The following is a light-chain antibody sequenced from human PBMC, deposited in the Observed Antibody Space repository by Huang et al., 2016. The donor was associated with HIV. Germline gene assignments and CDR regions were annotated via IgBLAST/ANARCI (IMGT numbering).Light chain of an antibody. CDR1: QNIRNY. J-gene: IGKJ1*01. CDR2: ASS. V-gene: IGKV1-39*01. CDR3: QESYSTPWT. Sequence: DIQMTQSPSSQSASVGARVTITCRASQNIRNYLNWYQQKPGKAPNLLIYASSTLQTGVPSRFSGSGSGTDFTLTISSLQPEDFATYYGQESYSTPWTFGQGTKVEI.